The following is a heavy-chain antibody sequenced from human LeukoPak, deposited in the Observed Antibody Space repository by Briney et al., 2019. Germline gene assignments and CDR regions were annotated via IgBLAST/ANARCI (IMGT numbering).Heavy chain of an antibody. V-gene: IGHV1-18*01. J-gene: IGHJ4*02. D-gene: IGHD3-22*01. CDR3: ARVRGPDYYDSSGYSAREDY. CDR2: ISAYNGNT. Sequence: GASVKVSCKASGYTFTSYGISWVRQAPGQGLEWMGWISAYNGNTNYAQKLQGRVTMTTDTSTSTAYMELRSLRSDDTAVYYCARVRGPDYYDSSGYSAREDYWGQGTLVTVSS. CDR1: GYTFTSYG.